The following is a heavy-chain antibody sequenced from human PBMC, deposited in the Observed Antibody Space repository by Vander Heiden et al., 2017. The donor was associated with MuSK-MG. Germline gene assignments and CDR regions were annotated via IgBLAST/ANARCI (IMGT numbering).Heavy chain of an antibody. V-gene: IGHV1-3*01. J-gene: IGHJ5*02. CDR3: ARLLVGPAANPGWFDP. Sequence: QVQLVQSGAEVKKPGASVKVSCKASGYTFTSYAMHWVRQAPGQRLEWMGWINAGNGNTKYSQKFQGRVTITRDTSASTAYMELSSLRSEDTAVYYCARLLVGPAANPGWFDPWGQGTLVTVSS. CDR1: GYTFTSYA. CDR2: INAGNGNT. D-gene: IGHD2-2*01.